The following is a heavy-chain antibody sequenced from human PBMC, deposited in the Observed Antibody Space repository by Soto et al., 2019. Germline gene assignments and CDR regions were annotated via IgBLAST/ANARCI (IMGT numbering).Heavy chain of an antibody. CDR3: ATRFDGLGSYGY. J-gene: IGHJ4*02. Sequence: QVQLQESGPGLVKPSGTLSLTCAVSGGSISSSNWWTWVRQPPGKGLEWIGEIYHSGSTNYIPSLKSRVTKSVDKSKNQFSLKLTSVTAADTAVYYCATRFDGLGSYGYWGQGTLVTVSS. V-gene: IGHV4-4*02. CDR2: IYHSGST. CDR1: GGSISSSNW. D-gene: IGHD3-16*01.